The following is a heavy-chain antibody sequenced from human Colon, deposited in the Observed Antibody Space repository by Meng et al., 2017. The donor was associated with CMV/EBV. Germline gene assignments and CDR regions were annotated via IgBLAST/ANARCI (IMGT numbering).Heavy chain of an antibody. D-gene: IGHD2-2*01. CDR3: AKLGYCDTTSPRCPFDY. CDR1: GFTFKNYA. J-gene: IGHJ4*02. Sequence: EVQLLESGGGLVQPGGSLRLSCAASGFTFKNYAMNWVRQAPGKGLEWVSSITGRSGSTYYADSVKGRFTISRDNSKSTLYLQMNSLRAEDTAIYYCAKLGYCDTTSPRCPFDYWGQGTMVTVSS. V-gene: IGHV3-23*01. CDR2: ITGRSGST.